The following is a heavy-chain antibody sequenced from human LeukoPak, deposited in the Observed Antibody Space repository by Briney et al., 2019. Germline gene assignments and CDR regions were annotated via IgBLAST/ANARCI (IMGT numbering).Heavy chain of an antibody. Sequence: GGSLRLSCSASGFPFSSYAMHWVRQAPGKGLEYVSAIISNGESTYYSDSVKDRFTISRDNSKNTLYLQMSSLRPEDTAVYYCVKSASTWYLFDYWGQGTLVTVSS. CDR3: VKSASTWYLFDY. CDR2: IISNGEST. CDR1: GFPFSSYA. J-gene: IGHJ4*02. D-gene: IGHD6-13*01. V-gene: IGHV3-64*03.